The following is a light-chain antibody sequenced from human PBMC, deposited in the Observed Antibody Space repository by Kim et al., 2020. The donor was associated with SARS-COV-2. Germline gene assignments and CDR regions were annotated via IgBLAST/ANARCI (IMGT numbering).Light chain of an antibody. Sequence: ASGGDRVTITWRASQGIRNDLGWYQQTPGKAPKLLIYAASNLQSGVSPRFSGSGSGTDFTLTISSLQPEDFATYYCLQDYTYPRTFGQGTKVDIK. CDR1: QGIRND. CDR2: AAS. CDR3: LQDYTYPRT. J-gene: IGKJ1*01. V-gene: IGKV1-6*01.